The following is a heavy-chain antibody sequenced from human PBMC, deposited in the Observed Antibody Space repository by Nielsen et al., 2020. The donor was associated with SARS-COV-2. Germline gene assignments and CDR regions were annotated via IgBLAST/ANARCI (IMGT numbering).Heavy chain of an antibody. J-gene: IGHJ4*02. CDR1: GGTFSSYA. D-gene: IGHD3-3*01. Sequence: SVKVSCKASGGTFSSYAISWVRQAPGQGLEWMGGIIPIFGTANYAQKFQGRVTMTTDTSTSTAYMELRSLRSDDTAVYYCARDYRAYYDFWSGPANSYWGQGTLVTVSS. V-gene: IGHV1-69*05. CDR2: IIPIFGTA. CDR3: ARDYRAYYDFWSGPANSY.